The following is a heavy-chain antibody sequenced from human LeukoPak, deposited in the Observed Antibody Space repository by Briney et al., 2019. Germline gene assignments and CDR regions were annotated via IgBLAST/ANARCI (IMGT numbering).Heavy chain of an antibody. CDR1: GGSISSSSYY. CDR2: IYYSGST. J-gene: IGHJ4*02. Sequence: SSETLSLTCTVSGGSISSSSYYWGWIRQPPGKGLEWIGSIYYSGSTYYNPSLKSRVTISVDTSENEFSLKLSSVTAADTAVYYCARHSTAMVHFDYWGQGTLVTVSS. V-gene: IGHV4-39*01. CDR3: ARHSTAMVHFDY. D-gene: IGHD5-18*01.